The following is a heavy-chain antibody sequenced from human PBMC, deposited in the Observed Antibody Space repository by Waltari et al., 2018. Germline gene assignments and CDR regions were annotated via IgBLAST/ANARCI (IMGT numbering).Heavy chain of an antibody. D-gene: IGHD4-4*01. V-gene: IGHV4-4*07. CDR3: ARDRTVPDEYGMDV. J-gene: IGHJ6*02. CDR1: GGPISSYY. CDR2: IYGGGGT. Sequence: QVQLQESGPGLVKPSETLSLTCTVSGGPISSYYWSWVRQPAGKGLEWIGRIYGGGGTDYNPSRKSRVTMSVDTSKKHLSLKLNSVTAADTAVYYCARDRTVPDEYGMDVWGQGTTVTVSS.